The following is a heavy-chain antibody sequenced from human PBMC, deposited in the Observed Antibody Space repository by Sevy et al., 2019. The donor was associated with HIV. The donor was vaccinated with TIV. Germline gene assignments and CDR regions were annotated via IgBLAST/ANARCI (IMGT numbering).Heavy chain of an antibody. D-gene: IGHD6-13*01. V-gene: IGHV1-46*03. Sequence: ASVKVSCKASGYTFTSYYMHWVRQAPGQGLEWMGIINPSGGSTSYAQKFQGRVTMTRDTSTSTVYMELSSLRSEDTAVDYWARVATYSSSWPSFDPWGQGTLVTVSS. CDR1: GYTFTSYY. J-gene: IGHJ5*02. CDR3: ARVATYSSSWPSFDP. CDR2: INPSGGST.